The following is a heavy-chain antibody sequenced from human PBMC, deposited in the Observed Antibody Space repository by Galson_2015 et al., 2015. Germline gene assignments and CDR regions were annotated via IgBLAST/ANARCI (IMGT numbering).Heavy chain of an antibody. CDR2: INEDGSDK. Sequence: SLRLSCAGSGFTFSSQWMDWVRQAPGKGLEWVADINEDGSDKYYVDSVKGRFTISRDNAKNSLYLQMNSLRAEDTAAYYCARNPGYFAIDIWGQGTMVTVSS. CDR3: ARNPGYFAIDI. D-gene: IGHD3-22*01. CDR1: GFTFSSQW. V-gene: IGHV3-7*03. J-gene: IGHJ3*02.